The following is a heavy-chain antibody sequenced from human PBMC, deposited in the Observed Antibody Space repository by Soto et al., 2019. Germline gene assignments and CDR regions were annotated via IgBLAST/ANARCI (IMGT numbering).Heavy chain of an antibody. D-gene: IGHD2-2*01. Sequence: EMQLLESGGGLGQPGGSLRLSCVASPITVYNFAAMSWVRQTPERGLEWVSTISGRGDHRYYADSVKGRFTISRDNSKNRLDLQMDGLRVDDTAVYYCAKDRALENQTPYGMDVWGQGTTVTV. CDR3: AKDRALENQTPYGMDV. V-gene: IGHV3-23*01. CDR1: PITVYNFAA. CDR2: ISGRGDHR. J-gene: IGHJ6*02.